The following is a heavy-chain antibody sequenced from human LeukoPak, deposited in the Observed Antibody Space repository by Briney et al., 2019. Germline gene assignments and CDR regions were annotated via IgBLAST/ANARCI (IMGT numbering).Heavy chain of an antibody. CDR1: GFTFSSYS. CDR3: ARDVSRDVSCYTD. V-gene: IGHV3-21*01. CDR2: ISSSGSYI. J-gene: IGHJ4*02. D-gene: IGHD2-2*02. Sequence: GGSLRLSCAASGFTFSSYSMNWVRQAPGKGLEWVSSISSSGSYIYFADSMKGRFTISRDNAGNSVYLQMNSLRVNDTAVYFCARDVSRDVSCYTDWGQGTLVTVSS.